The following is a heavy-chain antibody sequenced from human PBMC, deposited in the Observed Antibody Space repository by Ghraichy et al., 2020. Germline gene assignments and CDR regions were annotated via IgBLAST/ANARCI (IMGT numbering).Heavy chain of an antibody. D-gene: IGHD1-26*01. V-gene: IGHV4-59*01. CDR2: VDQSGST. CDR1: GGSMSGYF. J-gene: IGHJ4*02. Sequence: SQTLSLTCSVSGGSMSGYFWSWIRQSSWKGLEWIGFVDQSGSTTYNPSLKSRVTMSLDTSNFQFSLDLGSVTAADTAVYYCARDKSGTDSDYFDHWGQGTPVPLSS. CDR3: ARDKSGTDSDYFDH.